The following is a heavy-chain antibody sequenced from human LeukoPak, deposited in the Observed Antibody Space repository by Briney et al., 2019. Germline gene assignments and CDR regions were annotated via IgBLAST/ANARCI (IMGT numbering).Heavy chain of an antibody. D-gene: IGHD4-23*01. CDR1: GFSLSTSGVG. V-gene: IGHV2-5*02. Sequence: SGPTLVKPTQTLTLTCTFSGFSLSTSGVGVGWIRQPPGKALEWLALIYWDDDKRYSPSLKSRLTITKDTSKNQVVLTMTNMDPVDTATYYWAHRIDYGGNWNWFDPWGQGTLVTVSS. CDR3: AHRIDYGGNWNWFDP. CDR2: IYWDDDK. J-gene: IGHJ5*02.